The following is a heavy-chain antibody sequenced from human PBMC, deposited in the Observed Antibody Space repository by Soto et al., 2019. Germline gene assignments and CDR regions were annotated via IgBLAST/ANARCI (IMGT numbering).Heavy chain of an antibody. CDR1: GGSFSGYY. Sequence: SETLSLTCAVYGGSFSGYYWSWIRQPPGRGLEWIGEINPRGNTNYNPSLKSRVTISVDTSKNQFSLKLSSVTAADTAVYYCARLPYSGSYFDYWGQGILVTVSS. V-gene: IGHV4-34*01. D-gene: IGHD1-26*01. CDR3: ARLPYSGSYFDY. J-gene: IGHJ4*02. CDR2: INPRGNT.